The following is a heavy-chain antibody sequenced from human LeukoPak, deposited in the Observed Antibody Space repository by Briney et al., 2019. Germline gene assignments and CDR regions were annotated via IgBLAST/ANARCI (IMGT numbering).Heavy chain of an antibody. D-gene: IGHD2-15*01. J-gene: IGHJ4*02. V-gene: IGHV1-69*13. CDR1: GGTFSSYA. CDR2: IIPIFGPA. Sequence: GASVKVSCKASGGTFSSYAISWVRQAPGQGLEWMGGIIPIFGPANYAQEFQGRVTITADESTSTAYMELSSLRSEDTAVYYCARDMTGYCSGGSCSQGFDYWGQGTLVTVSS. CDR3: ARDMTGYCSGGSCSQGFDY.